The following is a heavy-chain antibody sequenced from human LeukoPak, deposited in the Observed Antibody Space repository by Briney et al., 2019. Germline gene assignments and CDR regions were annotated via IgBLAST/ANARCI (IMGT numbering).Heavy chain of an antibody. D-gene: IGHD3-22*01. CDR2: IYYSGSI. Sequence: SETLSLTCTVSGGSISSYYWSWIRQPPGKGLEWIGYIYYSGSINYNPSLKSRVTISVDTSKNQFSLKLSSVTAADTAVYYCARGGYYYDSSGYWGAFDIWGQGTMVTVSS. CDR1: GGSISSYY. CDR3: ARGGYYYDSSGYWGAFDI. J-gene: IGHJ3*02. V-gene: IGHV4-59*01.